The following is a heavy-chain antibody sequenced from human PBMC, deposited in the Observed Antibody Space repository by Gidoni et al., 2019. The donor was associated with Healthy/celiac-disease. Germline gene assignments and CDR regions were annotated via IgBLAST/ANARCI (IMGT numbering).Heavy chain of an antibody. CDR1: GFTFSSYS. CDR2: ISSSSSYI. Sequence: EVQLVESGGGLVKPGGSLRLSCAASGFTFSSYSMNWVRQAPGKGLEWVSSISSSSSYIYYADSVKGRFTISRDNAKNSLYLQMNSLRAEDTAVYYCARDHLVGATNYFDYWGQGTLVTVSS. CDR3: ARDHLVGATNYFDY. V-gene: IGHV3-21*01. J-gene: IGHJ4*02. D-gene: IGHD1-26*01.